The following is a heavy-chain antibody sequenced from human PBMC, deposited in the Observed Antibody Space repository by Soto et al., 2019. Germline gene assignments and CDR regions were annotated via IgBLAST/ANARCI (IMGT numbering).Heavy chain of an antibody. CDR2: ISWDGGST. V-gene: IGHV3-43*01. J-gene: IGHJ4*02. CDR3: AKDIAAAGTGSIDY. Sequence: EVQLVESGGVVVQPGGSLRLSCAASGFTFDDYTMHWVRQASGKGLEWVSLISWDGGSTYYADSVKGRFTISRDNSKNSLYLQMNSLRTEDTALYYCAKDIAAAGTGSIDYWGQGTLVTVSS. CDR1: GFTFDDYT. D-gene: IGHD6-13*01.